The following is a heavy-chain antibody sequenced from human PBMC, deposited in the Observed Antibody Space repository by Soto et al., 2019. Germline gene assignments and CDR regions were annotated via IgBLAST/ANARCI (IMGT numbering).Heavy chain of an antibody. V-gene: IGHV3-23*01. CDR1: GFPFSDYY. Sequence: PGGSLRLSCAASGFPFSDYYMSWIRQAPGKGLEWVSAISGSGGSIYYADSVKGRFTISRDNSKNTLYLQMNSLRAEDTAVYYCAKDSSGYYAEYFQHWGQGTLVTVSS. CDR3: AKDSSGYYAEYFQH. D-gene: IGHD3-22*01. CDR2: ISGSGGSI. J-gene: IGHJ1*01.